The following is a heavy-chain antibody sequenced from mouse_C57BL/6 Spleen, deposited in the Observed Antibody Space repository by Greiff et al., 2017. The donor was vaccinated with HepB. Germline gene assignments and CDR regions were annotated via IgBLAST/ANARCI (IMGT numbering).Heavy chain of an antibody. CDR3: ARRAVYDYDPYYYAMDY. J-gene: IGHJ4*01. CDR2: INPNNGGT. V-gene: IGHV1-18*01. CDR1: GYTFTDYN. Sequence: EVQLQQSGPELVKPGASVKIPCKASGYTFTDYNMDWVQQSHGKSLEWIGDINPNNGGTINNQKFKGKATLTVDKSYSTAYMELRSLTSEDTAVYYCARRAVYDYDPYYYAMDYWGQGTSVTVSS. D-gene: IGHD2-4*01.